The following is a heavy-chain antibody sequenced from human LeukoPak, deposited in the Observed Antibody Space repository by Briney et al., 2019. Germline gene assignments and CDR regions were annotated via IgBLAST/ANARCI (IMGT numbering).Heavy chain of an antibody. J-gene: IGHJ4*02. CDR3: ARMVPTLRYFDY. Sequence: PSETLSLTCAVSGGSISSNNWWTWVRQPPGKGLEWVGEIYHDGRTNYNPSLKSRITISLDQSSDQPSLTLTSVTAADTAVYYCARMVPTLRYFDYWGQGTLVTVSS. D-gene: IGHD3-9*01. CDR2: IYHDGRT. V-gene: IGHV4-4*02. CDR1: GGSISSNNW.